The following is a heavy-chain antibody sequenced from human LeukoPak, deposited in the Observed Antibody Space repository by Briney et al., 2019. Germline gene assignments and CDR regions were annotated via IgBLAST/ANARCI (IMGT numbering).Heavy chain of an antibody. CDR3: ANEGSYGDFDY. D-gene: IGHD5-18*01. V-gene: IGHV3-30-3*02. Sequence: GGSLRLSCAASGFTFSSYAMSWVRQAPGKGLEWVVVISYDGSNKYYAGSVKGRFTISRDNSKNTLYLQMNSLRAEDTAVYYCANEGSYGDFDYWGQGTLVTVSS. CDR2: ISYDGSNK. J-gene: IGHJ4*02. CDR1: GFTFSSYA.